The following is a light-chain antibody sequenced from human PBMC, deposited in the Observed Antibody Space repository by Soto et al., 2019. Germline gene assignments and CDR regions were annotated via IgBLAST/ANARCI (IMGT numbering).Light chain of an antibody. CDR2: DVS. CDR1: SSDVGAYDS. Sequence: QSALTQPRSVSGSPGQSVTISCTGTSSDVGAYDSVSWYQHHPGKAPKVMIYDVSNRPSGVPDRFSGSKSGNTASLTISGLQTEDEADYYCCSHAGGYTWVFGGGTKLTVL. CDR3: CSHAGGYTWV. V-gene: IGLV2-11*01. J-gene: IGLJ3*02.